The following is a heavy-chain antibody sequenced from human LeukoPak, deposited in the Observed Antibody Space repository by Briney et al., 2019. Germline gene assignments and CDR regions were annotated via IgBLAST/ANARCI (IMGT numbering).Heavy chain of an antibody. Sequence: PSETLSLTCTVSGGSISSHYWSWIRQPPGKGLEWIGYIYYSGSTNYNPSLKSRVTISVDTSKNQFSLKLSSVTAADTAVYYCARDGRLTMDVWGKGTTVTVSS. J-gene: IGHJ6*03. V-gene: IGHV4-59*11. CDR1: GGSISSHY. CDR3: ARDGRLTMDV. CDR2: IYYSGST.